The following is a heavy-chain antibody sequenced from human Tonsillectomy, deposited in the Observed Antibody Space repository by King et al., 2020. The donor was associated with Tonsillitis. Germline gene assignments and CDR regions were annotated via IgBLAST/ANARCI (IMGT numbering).Heavy chain of an antibody. CDR1: GYSFTSYW. D-gene: IGHD3-9*01. CDR3: ARFYFDWLYNYGLDV. J-gene: IGHJ6*02. CDR2: IDPRDSKT. Sequence: VQLVESGAEVKKPGESLRISCKGSGYSFTSYWITWVRQMPGKGLEWMGMIDPRDSKTNYSPSFQGRVTISADRSNNTVYLQWSSLKASDNAKYFCARFYFDWLYNYGLDVWGQGTPVTVSS. V-gene: IGHV5-10-1*03.